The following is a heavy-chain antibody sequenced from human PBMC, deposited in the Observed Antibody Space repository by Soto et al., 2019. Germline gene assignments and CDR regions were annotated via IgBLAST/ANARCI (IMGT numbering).Heavy chain of an antibody. CDR3: ARGLAEQQLVPTFFFDFDY. V-gene: IGHV6-1*01. J-gene: IGHJ4*02. D-gene: IGHD6-13*01. Sequence: SQTLSLTCAISGDSVSSNSAAWNWIRQSPSRGLEWLGRTYYRSKWYNDYAVSVKSRITINPNTSKNQFSLQLNSVTPEDTAVYYGARGLAEQQLVPTFFFDFDYWGQGTLVTVSS. CDR2: TYYRSKWYN. CDR1: GDSVSSNSAA.